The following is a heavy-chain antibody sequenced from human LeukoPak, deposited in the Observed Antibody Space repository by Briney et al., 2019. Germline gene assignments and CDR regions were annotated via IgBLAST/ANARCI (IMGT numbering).Heavy chain of an antibody. V-gene: IGHV4-38-2*02. CDR2: IYHSGST. CDR3: ARLSVAAAGT. CDR1: GGSISSYY. J-gene: IGHJ3*01. Sequence: PSETLSLTCTVSGGSISSYYWGWIRQPPGKGLEWIGSIYHSGSTYYNPSLKSRVTISVDTSKNQFSLKLSSVTAADTAVYYCARLSVAAAGTWGQGTMVTVSS. D-gene: IGHD6-13*01.